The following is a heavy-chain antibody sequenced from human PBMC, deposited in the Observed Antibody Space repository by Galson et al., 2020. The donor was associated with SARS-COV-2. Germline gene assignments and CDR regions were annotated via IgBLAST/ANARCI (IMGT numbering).Heavy chain of an antibody. CDR2: INHSGST. D-gene: IGHD3-9*01. Sequence: PSQTLSLTRAVYGGSFSGYYWSWIRQPPGKGLEWIGEINHSGSTNYNPSLKSRVTISVDTSKNQISLKLSSVTAADTAVYYCARGGLRYFDWLLGFDYWGQGTLVTVSS. CDR3: ARGGLRYFDWLLGFDY. CDR1: GGSFSGYY. V-gene: IGHV4-34*01. J-gene: IGHJ4*02.